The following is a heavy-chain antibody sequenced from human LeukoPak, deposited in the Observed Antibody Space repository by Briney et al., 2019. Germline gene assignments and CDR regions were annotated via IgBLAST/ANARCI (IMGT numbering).Heavy chain of an antibody. CDR1: GDSISSHY. V-gene: IGHV4-59*11. CDR3: ARDRIYYGGRYFDY. CDR2: IYYSGST. J-gene: IGHJ4*02. Sequence: PSETLSLTCTVSGDSISSHYRSWIRQPPGKGLEWIGHIYYSGSTNYNPSLKSRVTTSVDTSKNQFSLKLSSVTAADTAVYYCARDRIYYGGRYFDYWGQGTLVTVSS. D-gene: IGHD4-23*01.